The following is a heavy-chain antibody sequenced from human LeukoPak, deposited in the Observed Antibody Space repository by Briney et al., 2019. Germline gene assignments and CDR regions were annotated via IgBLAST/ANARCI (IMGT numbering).Heavy chain of an antibody. Sequence: SETLPVTWTVSGDSISSYSWSWIRQPPGKGLEWIGYVYYSGRTNYNPSLNSRVTISADTSKNQFSLKVRSVTAADTAVYYCARDPPQPGITAAGYFDLWGRGTLLTVSS. V-gene: IGHV4-59*01. J-gene: IGHJ2*01. CDR1: GDSISSYS. D-gene: IGHD6-13*01. CDR2: VYYSGRT. CDR3: ARDPPQPGITAAGYFDL.